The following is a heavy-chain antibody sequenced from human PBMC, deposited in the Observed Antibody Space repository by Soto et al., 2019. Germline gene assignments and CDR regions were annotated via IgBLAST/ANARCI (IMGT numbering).Heavy chain of an antibody. CDR3: VRGRPNFYFDY. Sequence: GGSLRLSCAASGFTVSSNYMNWVRQAPGKGLEWVSVIYTSGNTDYAASVRGRFTISRDNSRNTLYLQVDSLRAEDTAVYYCVRGRPNFYFDYWGQGTLVTVSS. D-gene: IGHD1-7*01. CDR1: GFTVSSNY. J-gene: IGHJ4*02. V-gene: IGHV3-53*01. CDR2: IYTSGNT.